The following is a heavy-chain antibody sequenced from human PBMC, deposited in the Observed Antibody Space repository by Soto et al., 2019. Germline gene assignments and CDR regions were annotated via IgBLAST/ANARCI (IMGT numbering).Heavy chain of an antibody. CDR2: IKQDGSER. CDR1: GFTFSTYW. Sequence: PGGSLRLSCAASGFTFSTYWMSWVRQAPGKGLEWVANIKQDGSERYYVDSVKGRFTISRDNAKNSLYLQMNSLRAEDTAVYYCVRDRGYNAFDYWGLGTLVTVSS. V-gene: IGHV3-7*01. J-gene: IGHJ4*02. CDR3: VRDRGYNAFDY. D-gene: IGHD5-18*01.